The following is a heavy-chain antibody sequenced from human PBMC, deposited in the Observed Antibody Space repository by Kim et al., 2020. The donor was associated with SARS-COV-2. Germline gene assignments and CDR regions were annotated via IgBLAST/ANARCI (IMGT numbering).Heavy chain of an antibody. V-gene: IGHV4-38-2*02. CDR3: ARDPRYDVDTYYYGSGSYPNPG. CDR2: IYHSGST. J-gene: IGHJ4*02. D-gene: IGHD3-10*01. CDR1: GYSISSGYY. Sequence: SETLSLTCTVSGYSISSGYYWGWIRQPPGKGLEWIGSIYHSGSTYYNPSLKSRVTISVDTSKNQFSLKLSSVTAADTAVYYCARDPRYDVDTYYYGSGSYPNPGWGQGTLVTVSS.